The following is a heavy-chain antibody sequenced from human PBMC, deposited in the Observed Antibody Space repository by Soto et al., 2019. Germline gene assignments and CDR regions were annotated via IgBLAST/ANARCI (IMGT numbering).Heavy chain of an antibody. V-gene: IGHV3-74*01. CDR3: ARDQFLRY. CDR2: INGDGTYT. J-gene: IGHJ4*02. CDR1: GFIFSSSW. Sequence: GGSLRLSCAASGFIFSSSWMHWVRQAPGKGLVWVSHINGDGTYTTYADSVKGRFTISRDNARNMLYLQMNSLRAEDTAVYYCARDQFLRYWGQGTLVTVSS.